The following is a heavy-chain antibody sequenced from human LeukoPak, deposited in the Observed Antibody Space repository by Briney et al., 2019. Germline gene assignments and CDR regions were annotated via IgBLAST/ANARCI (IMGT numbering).Heavy chain of an antibody. J-gene: IGHJ5*02. CDR1: GGSISNYY. CDR3: ARDHDSSGYYYVGGWFDP. V-gene: IGHV4-59*01. CDR2: IYYRGST. Sequence: SETLSLTCTVSGGSISNYYWSWIRQPPGKGLEWIGYIYYRGSTNYNPSLKSRVTISVDTSKNQLSLKLTSVTAADTAVYYCARDHDSSGYYYVGGWFDPWGKGTLVTVSS. D-gene: IGHD3-22*01.